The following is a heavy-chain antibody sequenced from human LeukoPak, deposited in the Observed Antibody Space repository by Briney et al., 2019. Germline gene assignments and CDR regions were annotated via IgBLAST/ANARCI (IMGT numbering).Heavy chain of an antibody. CDR1: GDSISIGDFR. CDR3: ARARGDSPRIYYYMGV. D-gene: IGHD3-16*01. J-gene: IGHJ6*03. V-gene: IGHV4-30-4*01. CDR2: VYYIGTA. Sequence: SETLSLTCSVSGDSISIGDFRWSWIRQSPGKGLEWIGYVYYIGTAYYNPSLRSRVALSADTSKNQFSLTLNSVTVADSAVYFCARARGDSPRIYYYMGVWGKGTTVTVSS.